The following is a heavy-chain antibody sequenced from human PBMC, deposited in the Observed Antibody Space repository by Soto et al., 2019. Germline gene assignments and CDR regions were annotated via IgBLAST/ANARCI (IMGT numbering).Heavy chain of an antibody. D-gene: IGHD3-22*01. V-gene: IGHV1-69*01. J-gene: IGHJ4*02. CDR1: GGTFSSYA. CDR2: IIPSFGTA. CDR3: SRVYYDDSSGYYPLGY. Sequence: QVQLVQSGAEVKKPGSSVKVSCKASGGTFSSYAISWVRQAPGQGLEWMGGIIPSFGTANYAQKFQGRVTITADESTSTAYMELSSLRSEDTAVYYCSRVYYDDSSGYYPLGYWGQGTLVTVSS.